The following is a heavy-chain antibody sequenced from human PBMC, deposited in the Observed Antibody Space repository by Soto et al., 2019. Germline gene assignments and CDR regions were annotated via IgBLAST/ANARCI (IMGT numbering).Heavy chain of an antibody. CDR1: GGTFSSYA. J-gene: IGHJ4*02. V-gene: IGHV1-69*13. Sequence: SVKVSCKASGGTFSSYAISWVRQAPGQGLEWMGGIIPIFGTANYAQKFQGRVTITADESTSTAYMELSSLRSEDTAVYYCARAGSITIFGVDPNLVFDYWGQGTLVTVSS. CDR2: IIPIFGTA. CDR3: ARAGSITIFGVDPNLVFDY. D-gene: IGHD3-3*01.